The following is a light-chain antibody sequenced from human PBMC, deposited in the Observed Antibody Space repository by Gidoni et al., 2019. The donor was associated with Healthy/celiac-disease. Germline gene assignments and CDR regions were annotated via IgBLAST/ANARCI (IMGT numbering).Light chain of an antibody. CDR3: SSYTSSSTWV. V-gene: IGLV2-14*01. CDR1: SSDVGRYNY. CDR2: DVS. J-gene: IGLJ3*02. Sequence: QSALTQPASVSGSPGQSITISCTGTSSDVGRYNYVACYQQHPGKAPKLMIYDVSNRPSGVSNRFSGSKSGNTASLTISGLQAEDEADYYCSSYTSSSTWVFGGGTKLTVL.